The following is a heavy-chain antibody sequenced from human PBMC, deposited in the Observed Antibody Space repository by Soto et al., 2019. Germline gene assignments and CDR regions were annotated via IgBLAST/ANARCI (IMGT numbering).Heavy chain of an antibody. CDR3: SRGPSSLYYDILTGYSDY. V-gene: IGHV1-18*01. CDR1: GYTFTSYG. CDR2: ISAYNGNT. Sequence: ASVKVSCKASGYTFTSYGISWVRQAPGQGLEWMGWISAYNGNTNYAQKLQGRVTMTTDTSTSTAYMELRSLRSEDTAVYYCSRGPSSLYYDILTGYSDYWGQGTLVTVSS. D-gene: IGHD3-9*01. J-gene: IGHJ4*02.